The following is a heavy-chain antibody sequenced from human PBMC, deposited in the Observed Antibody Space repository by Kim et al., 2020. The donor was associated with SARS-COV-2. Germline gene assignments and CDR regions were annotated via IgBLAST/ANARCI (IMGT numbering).Heavy chain of an antibody. CDR2: IRSKAYGGTT. D-gene: IGHD3-10*01. CDR3: TSSLLWFGESLGLDAFDI. J-gene: IGHJ3*02. Sequence: GGSLRLSCTASGFTFGDYAMSWVRQAPGKGLEWVGFIRSKAYGGTTEYAASVKGRFTISRDDSKSIAYLQMNSLKTEDTAVYYCTSSLLWFGESLGLDAFDIWGQGTMVTVSS. V-gene: IGHV3-49*04. CDR1: GFTFGDYA.